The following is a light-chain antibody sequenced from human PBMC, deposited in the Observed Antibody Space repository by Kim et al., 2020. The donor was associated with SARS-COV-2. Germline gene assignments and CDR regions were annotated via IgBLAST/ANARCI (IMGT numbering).Light chain of an antibody. CDR3: ETWDSNTWV. Sequence: QLVLTQSSSASASQGSSVKLTCTLSSGHSSYIIAWHQQQPGKAPRYLMKLEGSGSYNKGSGVPDRFSGSSSGADCYLTISNLQSEDEADYYCETWDSNTWVFGGGTKLTVL. CDR2: LEGSGSY. CDR1: SGHSSYI. J-gene: IGLJ3*02. V-gene: IGLV4-60*03.